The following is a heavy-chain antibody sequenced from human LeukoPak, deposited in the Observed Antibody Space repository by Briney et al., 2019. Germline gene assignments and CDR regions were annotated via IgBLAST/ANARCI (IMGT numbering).Heavy chain of an antibody. Sequence: GASVKVSCKASGGTFSSYAISWVRQAPGPGLEWMGWINPNSGGTNYAQKFQGWVTMTRDTSISTAYMELSRLRSDDTAVYYCARSYYYDSSGYQIFDYWGQGTLVTVSS. CDR1: GGTFSSYA. V-gene: IGHV1-2*04. CDR3: ARSYYYDSSGYQIFDY. D-gene: IGHD3-22*01. CDR2: INPNSGGT. J-gene: IGHJ4*02.